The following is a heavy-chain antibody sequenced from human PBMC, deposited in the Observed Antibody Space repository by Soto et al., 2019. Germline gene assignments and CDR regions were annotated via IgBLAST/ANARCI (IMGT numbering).Heavy chain of an antibody. CDR1: CGSIISSNW. CDR2: IYHSGST. J-gene: IGHJ3*02. CDR3: ARASGDSSVEVTFDI. V-gene: IGHV4-4*02. D-gene: IGHD3-22*01. Sequence: SETLSLTCAFSCGSIISSNWWSWVRQPPGKGLEWIGEIYHSGSTNYNPSLKSRVTISVDKSKNQFSLKLSSVTAADTAVYYCARASGDSSVEVTFDIWGQGTMVTVSS.